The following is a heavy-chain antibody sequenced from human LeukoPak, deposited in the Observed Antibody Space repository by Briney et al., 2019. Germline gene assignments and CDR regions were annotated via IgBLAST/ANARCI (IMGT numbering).Heavy chain of an antibody. CDR2: VIPIAGIT. V-gene: IGHV1-69*02. Sequence: SVKVSCKTSGGNFRSHSISWVRQAPGQGLEWMGRVIPIAGITDYAQTFQGRVTIIADEPTSTVYLELNRLRSDDTAVYFCARIGGLYGGDYWGQGTLGTVSS. D-gene: IGHD3/OR15-3a*01. CDR1: GGNFRSHS. CDR3: ARIGGLYGGDY. J-gene: IGHJ4*02.